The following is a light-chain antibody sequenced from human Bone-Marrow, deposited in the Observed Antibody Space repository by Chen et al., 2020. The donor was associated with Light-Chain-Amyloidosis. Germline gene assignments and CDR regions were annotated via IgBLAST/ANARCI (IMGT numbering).Light chain of an antibody. CDR1: DLPTKY. Sequence: SYELTQPPSVSVSPGQTARITCSGDDLPTKYAYWYQQKPGLAPVLVIHRDTERPSGISERFSGSSAGTTATLTISGVQAEDEADYNCQSADSSGTYEVIFGGGTKLTVL. J-gene: IGLJ2*01. CDR3: QSADSSGTYEVI. CDR2: RDT. V-gene: IGLV3-25*03.